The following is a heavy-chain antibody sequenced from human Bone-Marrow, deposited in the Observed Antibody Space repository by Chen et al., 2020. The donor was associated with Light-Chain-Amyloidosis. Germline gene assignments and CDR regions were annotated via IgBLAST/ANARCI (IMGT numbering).Heavy chain of an antibody. CDR3: SIRIAVPGANEET. Sequence: QLQLQESGPGLVKPSETLSLTCTVSDGSINSRDYYWGWLRQSPGKGLEWIGSIYYSGAAFYNPSLRSRVTISLDTSKNLLSLRLTSVTAADTAVYYCSIRIAVPGANEETWGQGTLVTVSS. J-gene: IGHJ5*02. D-gene: IGHD6-19*01. CDR2: IYYSGAA. CDR1: DGSINSRDYY. V-gene: IGHV4-39*02.